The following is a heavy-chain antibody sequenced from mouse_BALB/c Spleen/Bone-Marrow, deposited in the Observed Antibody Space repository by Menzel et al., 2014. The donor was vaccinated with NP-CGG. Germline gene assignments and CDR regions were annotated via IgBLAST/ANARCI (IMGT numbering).Heavy chain of an antibody. CDR1: GFAFSSYD. CDR3: ARGYYYGSSFDY. Sequence: EVMLVESGGGLVKPGGSLKLSCAASGFAFSSYDMSWVRQTPEKRLECVAYISSGGGSTYYPDTVKGRFTISRDNAKNTLYLQMSSLKSEDTAMYYCARGYYYGSSFDYWGQGTTLTVSS. D-gene: IGHD1-1*01. J-gene: IGHJ2*01. V-gene: IGHV5-12-1*01. CDR2: ISSGGGST.